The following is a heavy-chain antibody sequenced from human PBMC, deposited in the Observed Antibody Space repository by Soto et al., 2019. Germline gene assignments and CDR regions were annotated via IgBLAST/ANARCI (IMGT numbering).Heavy chain of an antibody. CDR1: GFRFSSHD. V-gene: IGHV3-23*01. CDR2: ISGSGGST. D-gene: IGHD5-18*01. CDR3: ANRDTSMVTRYYYGMDV. Sequence: LRLSCAASGFRFSSHDMSWVRQAPGKGLEWVSAISGSGGSTYYADSVKGRFTISRDNSKNTLYLQMNSLRAEDTAVYYCANRDTSMVTRYYYGMDVWGQGTTVTVSS. J-gene: IGHJ6*02.